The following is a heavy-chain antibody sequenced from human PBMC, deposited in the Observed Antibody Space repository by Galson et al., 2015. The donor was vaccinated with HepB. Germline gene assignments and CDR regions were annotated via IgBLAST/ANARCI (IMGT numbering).Heavy chain of an antibody. CDR2: IGAYNGNT. D-gene: IGHD1-26*01. CDR3: ARERGGRELDY. CDR1: GYTFTLYG. V-gene: IGHV1-18*01. Sequence: SVKVSCKVSGYTFTLYGITWIRQAPGQGLEWMGWIGAYNGNTHYAQNLQDRVTMTIDTSTTTAYMELRNLRSDDTAVYYCARERGGRELDYWGQGTLVTVSS. J-gene: IGHJ4*02.